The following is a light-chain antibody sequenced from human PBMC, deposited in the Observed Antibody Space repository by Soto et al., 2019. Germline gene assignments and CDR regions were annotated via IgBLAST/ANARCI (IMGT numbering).Light chain of an antibody. CDR2: SAS. CDR3: QQRGSWPPT. Sequence: EVVLTQSPATLSLSPGGRATLSCRACQSVSSYLAWYQQKPGQAPRLLIYSASDRAAGIPARFSGSGSGTDFTLTISSLEPEDSAVYYCQQRGSWPPTFGGGTKVEIK. J-gene: IGKJ4*01. CDR1: QSVSSY. V-gene: IGKV3-11*01.